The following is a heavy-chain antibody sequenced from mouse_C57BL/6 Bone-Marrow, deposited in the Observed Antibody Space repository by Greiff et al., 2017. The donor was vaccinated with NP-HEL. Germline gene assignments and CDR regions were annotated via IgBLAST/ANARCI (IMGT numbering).Heavy chain of an antibody. CDR2: INYDGSST. V-gene: IGHV5-16*01. J-gene: IGHJ1*03. CDR3: ARIYYGSSYWYFDV. Sequence: DVKLVESEGGLVQPGSSMKLSCTASGFTFSDYYMAWVRQVPEKGLEWVANINYDGSSTYYLDSLKSRFIISRDNAKNILYLQMSSLKSEDTATYYCARIYYGSSYWYFDVWGTGTTVTVSS. CDR1: GFTFSDYY. D-gene: IGHD1-1*01.